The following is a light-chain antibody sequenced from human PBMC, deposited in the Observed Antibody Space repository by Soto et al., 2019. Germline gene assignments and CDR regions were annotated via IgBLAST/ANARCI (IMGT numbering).Light chain of an antibody. J-gene: IGKJ1*01. Sequence: DIQMTQSPSTLSASVVDRVTITCRASQSTSSYLAWYQQKPGKAPKLLIYQASSLENGVPSRFSGSGSGTEFSITISSLQPDDFATYYCQQYSSHSTFGQGTKVDI. CDR3: QQYSSHST. V-gene: IGKV1-5*03. CDR2: QAS. CDR1: QSTSSY.